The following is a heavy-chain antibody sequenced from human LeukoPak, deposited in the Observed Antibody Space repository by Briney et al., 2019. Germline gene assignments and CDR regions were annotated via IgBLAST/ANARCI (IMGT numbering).Heavy chain of an antibody. CDR1: GFTVSSNY. Sequence: GGSLRLSCAASGFTVSSNYMSWVRQAPGKGLEWVSVIYSGGSTYYADSVKGRFTISRDNFKNTLYLQMSSLRVEDTAVYYCARDNYSGSGLFGYWGQGTLVTVSS. V-gene: IGHV3-53*01. CDR2: IYSGGST. D-gene: IGHD3-10*01. CDR3: ARDNYSGSGLFGY. J-gene: IGHJ4*02.